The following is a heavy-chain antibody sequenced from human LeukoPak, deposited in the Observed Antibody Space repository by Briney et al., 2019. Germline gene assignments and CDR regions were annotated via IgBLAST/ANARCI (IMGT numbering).Heavy chain of an antibody. CDR3: AKDSAVIKEIDF. Sequence: GRSLRLSCAASGFTFSSYGMHWVRQAPGKGLEWVAVISYDGSNKYYADSVKGRFTISRDNSKNTLYLQMNSLRAEDTAVYYCAKDSAVIKEIDFWGQGTLVTVSS. D-gene: IGHD3-22*01. J-gene: IGHJ4*02. CDR1: GFTFSSYG. CDR2: ISYDGSNK. V-gene: IGHV3-30*18.